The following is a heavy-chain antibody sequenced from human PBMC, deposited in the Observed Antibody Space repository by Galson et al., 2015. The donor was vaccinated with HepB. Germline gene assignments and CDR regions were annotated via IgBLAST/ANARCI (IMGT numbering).Heavy chain of an antibody. V-gene: IGHV1-18*01. CDR2: ISVYNGDT. CDR3: ARESLTGWSLDY. J-gene: IGHJ4*02. D-gene: IGHD3-9*01. CDR1: GYTFSNYR. Sequence: SVKVSCKASGYTFSNYRLSWVRQAPGQGLEWMGWISVYNGDTKSAQKVQGRVTMTTDKPTRTAYIELRSLTSGDTAVYYCARESLTGWSLDYWGQGTPVTVSS.